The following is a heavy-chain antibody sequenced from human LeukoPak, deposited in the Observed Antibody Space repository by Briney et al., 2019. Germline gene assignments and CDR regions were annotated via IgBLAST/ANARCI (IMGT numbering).Heavy chain of an antibody. J-gene: IGHJ5*02. CDR2: ISYDGSNK. CDR1: GFTFSSYA. CDR3: AKVPTTVTKHEWFDP. V-gene: IGHV3-30*07. D-gene: IGHD4-17*01. Sequence: GGSLRLSCAASGFTFSSYAMHWVRQAPGKGLEWVAVISYDGSNKYYADSVKGRFTISRDNSKNTLYLQMNSLRAEDTAVYYCAKVPTTVTKHEWFDPWGQGTLVTVSS.